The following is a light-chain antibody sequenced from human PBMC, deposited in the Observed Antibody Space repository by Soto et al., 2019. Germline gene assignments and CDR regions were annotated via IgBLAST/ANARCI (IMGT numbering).Light chain of an antibody. CDR2: DAS. V-gene: IGKV3-11*01. J-gene: IGKJ5*01. CDR3: QQRSNWPG. CDR1: QSVSSY. Sequence: EIVFTQSPSTLSLSPGERATLSCRASQSVSSYLAWYQQKPGQAPRLLIYDASNRATGIPARFSGSGSGTDFTLTISSLEPEDFAVYYCQQRSNWPGFGQGTRLEIK.